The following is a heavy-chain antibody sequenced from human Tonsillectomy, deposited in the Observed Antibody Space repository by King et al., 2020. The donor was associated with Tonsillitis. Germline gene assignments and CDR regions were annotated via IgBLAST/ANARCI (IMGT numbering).Heavy chain of an antibody. CDR3: ARALYSRWFDY. CDR2: INHSGST. CDR1: GGSFSGYY. Sequence: QVQLQQWGAGLLKPSETLSLTCAVYGGSFSGYYWSWIRQPPGKGLEWIGEINHSGSTNYNPSLKSRVTISVDTSKNQFSLKLSSVTAADTAVYYCARALYSRWFDYWGQGTLVTVSS. J-gene: IGHJ4*02. V-gene: IGHV4-34*01. D-gene: IGHD2-15*01.